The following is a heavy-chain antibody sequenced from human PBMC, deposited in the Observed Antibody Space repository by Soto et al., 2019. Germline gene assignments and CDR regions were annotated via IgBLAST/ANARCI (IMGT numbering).Heavy chain of an antibody. D-gene: IGHD2-2*02. Sequence: ASVKVSCNASGYTFTSYDINWVRQATGQGLEWMGWMNPNSGNTGYAQKFQGRVTMTRNTSISTAYMELSSLRSEDTAVYYCARAYCSSTSCYRYYYYGMDVWGQGTTVTVSS. CDR2: MNPNSGNT. CDR3: ARAYCSSTSCYRYYYYGMDV. CDR1: GYTFTSYD. V-gene: IGHV1-8*01. J-gene: IGHJ6*02.